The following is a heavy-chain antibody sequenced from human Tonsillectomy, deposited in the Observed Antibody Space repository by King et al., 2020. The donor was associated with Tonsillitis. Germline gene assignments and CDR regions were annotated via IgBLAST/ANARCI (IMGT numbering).Heavy chain of an antibody. Sequence: VQLQQWGAGLLKPSETLSLTCAVYGGSFSGYYWSWIRQHPGKGLEWIGEINHSGSTNYNPSLKSRVTISVDTSKNQFSLKLSSVTAADTAVYYCARFGYYDSSGYYYVGWFDPWGQGTLVTVSS. CDR3: ARFGYYDSSGYYYVGWFDP. CDR1: GGSFSGYY. J-gene: IGHJ5*02. D-gene: IGHD3-22*01. CDR2: INHSGST. V-gene: IGHV4-34*01.